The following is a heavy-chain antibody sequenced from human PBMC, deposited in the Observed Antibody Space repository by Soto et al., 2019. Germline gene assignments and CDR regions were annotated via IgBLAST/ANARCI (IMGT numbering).Heavy chain of an antibody. J-gene: IGHJ5*02. V-gene: IGHV4-30-4*01. D-gene: IGHD2-21*02. CDR3: VRTARQGAVAPHWFDR. CDR1: GVSIRSTDYY. Sequence: SETLSLTCTVSGVSIRSTDYYWGWIRQAPGKGLEWIGYVYYTGSTYYNPSLMSRLTISVDTSKNQFSLKLTSVTAAETAVYYCVRTARQGAVAPHWFDRWGQGTQVTVSS. CDR2: VYYTGST.